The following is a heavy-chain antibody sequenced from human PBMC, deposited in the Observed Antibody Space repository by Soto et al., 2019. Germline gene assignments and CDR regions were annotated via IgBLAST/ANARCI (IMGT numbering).Heavy chain of an antibody. CDR3: ARQQRGGTEDLDY. J-gene: IGHJ4*02. CDR1: GGSISSSSYY. V-gene: IGHV4-39*01. Sequence: SEPMSLTCTVSGGSISSSSYYWGWIRQPPGKGLEWIGSIYYSGSTYYNPSLKSRVTISVDTSKNQFSLKLSSVTAADTAVYYWARQQRGGTEDLDYLVKGTLGTVS. CDR2: IYYSGST. D-gene: IGHD1-1*01.